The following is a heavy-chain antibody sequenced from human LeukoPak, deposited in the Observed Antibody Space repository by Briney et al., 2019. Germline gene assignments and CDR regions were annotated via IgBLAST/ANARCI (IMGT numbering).Heavy chain of an antibody. J-gene: IGHJ4*02. D-gene: IGHD2-21*01. CDR1: GGSISSSSYY. Sequence: SETLSLTCTVSGGSISSSSYYWGWIRQPPGKGLEWIGSIYYSGSTYYNPSLKSRVTISVDTSKNQFSLKLSSVTAADTAVYYCARCGGDCYSVKHWGQGTLVTVSS. CDR2: IYYSGST. V-gene: IGHV4-39*01. CDR3: ARCGGDCYSVKH.